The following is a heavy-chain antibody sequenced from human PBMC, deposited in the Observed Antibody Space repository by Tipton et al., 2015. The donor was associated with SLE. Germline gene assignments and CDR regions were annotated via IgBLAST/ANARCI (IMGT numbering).Heavy chain of an antibody. V-gene: IGHV4-39*07. Sequence: TLSLTCTVSGGSISSSSYYWGWIRQPPGKGLEWIGSIYHSGSTYYNPSLKSRVTMSVDRSKNQFSLRLTSVTAADTAVYYCATELFRGYTSGWGPDYWGQGTLVTVSS. D-gene: IGHD6-19*01. CDR2: IYHSGST. CDR1: GGSISSSSYY. CDR3: ATELFRGYTSGWGPDY. J-gene: IGHJ4*02.